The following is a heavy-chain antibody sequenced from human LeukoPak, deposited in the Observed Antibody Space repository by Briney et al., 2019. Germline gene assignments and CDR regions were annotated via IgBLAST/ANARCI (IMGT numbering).Heavy chain of an antibody. V-gene: IGHV4-39*01. CDR3: ARQNYGAAPLRY. CDR1: GGSISSSSHS. CDR2: INHSGRT. J-gene: IGHJ4*02. D-gene: IGHD4/OR15-4a*01. Sequence: PSETLSLTCSVSGGSISSSSHSWSWIRQPPGKGLEWIGEINHSGRTNYNPSLKSRVTISVDTSKNQFSLKLSSVTAADTAVYYCARQNYGAAPLRYWGQGTLVTVSS.